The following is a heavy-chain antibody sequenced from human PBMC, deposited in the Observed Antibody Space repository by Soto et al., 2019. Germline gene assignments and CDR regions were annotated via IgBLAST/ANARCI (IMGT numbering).Heavy chain of an antibody. CDR1: GYTFTSYY. J-gene: IGHJ6*02. CDR2: INPSGGST. Sequence: GASVKVSCKASGYTFTSYYMHWVRQAPGQGLEWMGIINPSGGSTSYAQKFQGRVTMTRDTSTSTVYMELSSLRSEDTAVYYCAREDVLRYFDWLPYGMDVWGQGTTVTVSS. D-gene: IGHD3-9*01. CDR3: AREDVLRYFDWLPYGMDV. V-gene: IGHV1-46*01.